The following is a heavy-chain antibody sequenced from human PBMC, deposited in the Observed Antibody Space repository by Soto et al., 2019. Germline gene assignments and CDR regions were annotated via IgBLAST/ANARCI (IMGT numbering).Heavy chain of an antibody. V-gene: IGHV4-4*02. CDR3: ARGGYYFYMDV. CDR1: GGSISFSNW. J-gene: IGHJ6*03. D-gene: IGHD1-26*01. CDR2: IHHSGST. Sequence: QVQLQDSGPGLVKPSETLSLTCAVSGGSISFSNWWSWVRQTPGKGLEWIGQIHHSGSTNYSPSLTRRVTISVYKSKNQCSLKMNSVTAADTAVYYCARGGYYFYMDVWCKGTTVTVSS.